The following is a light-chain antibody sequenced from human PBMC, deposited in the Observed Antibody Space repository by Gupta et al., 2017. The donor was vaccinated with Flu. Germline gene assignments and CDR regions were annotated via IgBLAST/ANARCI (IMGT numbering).Light chain of an antibody. J-gene: IGLJ2*01. Sequence: YVYWYQQEAGHVPMLVINEAINGATAMSEPFSGSNSGKTATLTIYGLQACDEADYNCHSYNGSGMVVGGGTKLTVL. V-gene: IGLV2-11*03. CDR1: Y. CDR3: HSYNGSGMV. CDR2: EAI.